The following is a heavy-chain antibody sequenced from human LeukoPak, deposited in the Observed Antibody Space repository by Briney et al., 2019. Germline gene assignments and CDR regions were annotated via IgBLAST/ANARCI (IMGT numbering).Heavy chain of an antibody. Sequence: ASVKVSCKASGGTFSSYAISWVRQAPGQGLEWMGGIIPIFGTANYAQKFQGRVTITADKSTSTAYMELSSLRSEDTAVYYCASLRGYGDYVREDRSLTYYYYYMDVWGKGTTVTVSS. CDR1: GGTFSSYA. D-gene: IGHD4-17*01. CDR2: IIPIFGTA. J-gene: IGHJ6*03. CDR3: ASLRGYGDYVREDRSLTYYYYYMDV. V-gene: IGHV1-69*06.